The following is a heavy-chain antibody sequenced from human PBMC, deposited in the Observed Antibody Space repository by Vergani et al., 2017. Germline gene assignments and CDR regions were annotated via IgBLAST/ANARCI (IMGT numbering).Heavy chain of an antibody. J-gene: IGHJ6*02. CDR2: INTGNGNT. CDR1: GYTFTSYA. Sequence: QVQLVQSGAEVKKPGASVNVSCKASGYTFTSYAMHWVRQAPGQRLEWMGWINTGNGNTKYSQKFQGRVTITRDTSASTAYMELSSLRSEDTAVYYCARDMFLGCSSTSCYYYYYGMDVWGQGP. D-gene: IGHD2-2*01. CDR3: ARDMFLGCSSTSCYYYYYGMDV. V-gene: IGHV1-3*04.